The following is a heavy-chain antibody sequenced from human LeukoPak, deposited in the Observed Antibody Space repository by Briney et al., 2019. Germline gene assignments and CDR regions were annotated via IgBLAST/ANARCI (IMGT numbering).Heavy chain of an antibody. CDR2: ISYDGSNK. J-gene: IGHJ3*02. Sequence: GRSLRLSCAASGFTFSSYAMHWVRQAPGKGLEWVAVISYDGSNKYYADSVKGRFTISRDNSKNTLYLQMNSLRAEDTAVYYCAAHIWGQGTMVTVSS. CDR1: GFTFSSYA. V-gene: IGHV3-30*04. CDR3: AAHI.